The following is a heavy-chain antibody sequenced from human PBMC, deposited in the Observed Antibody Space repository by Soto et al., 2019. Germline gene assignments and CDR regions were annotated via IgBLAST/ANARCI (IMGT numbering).Heavy chain of an antibody. V-gene: IGHV3-23*01. D-gene: IGHD6-13*01. J-gene: IGHJ5*02. CDR1: GFIFTIYA. Sequence: GGSLRLSCAASGFIFTIYAMSWVRQAPGKGLEWVSRISNSGDYTYYADSVKGRFTISRDNSKNTMYLQMDSLRAEDTAVYYCARDPLAAAAGTSQFDPWGQGTLVTVSS. CDR2: ISNSGDYT. CDR3: ARDPLAAAAGTSQFDP.